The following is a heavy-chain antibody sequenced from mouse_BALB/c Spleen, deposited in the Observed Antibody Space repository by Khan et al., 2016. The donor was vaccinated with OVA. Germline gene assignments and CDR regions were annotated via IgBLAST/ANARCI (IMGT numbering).Heavy chain of an antibody. D-gene: IGHD1-2*01. CDR3: ASYYGDLGFAY. CDR2: IHYDGNI. J-gene: IGHJ3*01. V-gene: IGHV3-6*02. Sequence: EVKLLESGPGLVKPSQSLSLTCSVTDYSITSGYYWNWIRQFPGNKLEWMAYIHYDGNINYNPSFKNRISFTRDTSTNQSFLKLDSVTTEDTATDFGASYYGDLGFAYWGRGTLVTVSA. CDR1: DYSITSGYY.